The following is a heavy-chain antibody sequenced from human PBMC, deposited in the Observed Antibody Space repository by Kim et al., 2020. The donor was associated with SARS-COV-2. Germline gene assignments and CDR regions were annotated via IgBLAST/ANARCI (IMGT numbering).Heavy chain of an antibody. CDR3: ALGEGPGLWFGEYGMDV. J-gene: IGHJ6*02. V-gene: IGHV4-34*01. D-gene: IGHD3-10*01. Sequence: LKSRVTISVDTSKNQFSLKLSSVTAADTAVYYCALGEGPGLWFGEYGMDVWGQGTTVTVSS.